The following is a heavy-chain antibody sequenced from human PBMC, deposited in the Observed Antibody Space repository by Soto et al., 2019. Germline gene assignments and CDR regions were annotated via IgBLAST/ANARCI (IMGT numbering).Heavy chain of an antibody. Sequence: GGSLRLSCAASGFTFSSYAMHWVRQAPGKGLEWVAVISYDGSNKYYADSVKGRFTISRDNSKNTLYLQMNSLRAEDTAVYYCAREKDDYSPCFDYWGQGT. V-gene: IGHV3-30-3*01. CDR1: GFTFSSYA. J-gene: IGHJ4*02. D-gene: IGHD4-4*01. CDR2: ISYDGSNK. CDR3: AREKDDYSPCFDY.